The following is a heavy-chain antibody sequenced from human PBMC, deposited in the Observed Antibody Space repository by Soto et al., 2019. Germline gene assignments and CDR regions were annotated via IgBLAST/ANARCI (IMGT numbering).Heavy chain of an antibody. J-gene: IGHJ5*02. CDR2: IIPIFGTA. CDR1: GGTFSSYA. V-gene: IGHV1-69*13. D-gene: IGHD1-26*01. CDR3: ARVRDSGSYPNWFDP. Sequence: SVKVSCKASGGTFSSYAISWVRQAPGQGLEWMGGIIPIFGTANYAQKFQGRVTITADESTSTAYMELSSLRSEDTAVYYCARVRDSGSYPNWFDPWGQGTLVTVSS.